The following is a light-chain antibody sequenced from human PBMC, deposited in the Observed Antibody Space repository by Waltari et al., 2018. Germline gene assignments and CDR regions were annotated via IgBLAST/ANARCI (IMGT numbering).Light chain of an antibody. CDR3: QHYNIYPVM. CDR2: EAS. CDR1: QSISDW. Sequence: DIQMTQSPSTLSASVGDRVTITCRASQSISDWVAWYQHKPGKAPNRLIYEASGLESGVPTRLRGSGSGAEFTLTFSSLQPDDFATYYCQHYNIYPVMFGQGTRLEIK. V-gene: IGKV1-5*03. J-gene: IGKJ5*01.